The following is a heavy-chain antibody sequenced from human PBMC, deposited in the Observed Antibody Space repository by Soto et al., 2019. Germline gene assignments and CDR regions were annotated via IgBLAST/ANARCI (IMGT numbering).Heavy chain of an antibody. Sequence: SETLSLTCTVSGGSISSGRYYWSWIRQHPGKGLEWIGYIYYSGSTYYNPSLKSRVTISLDTSKNQFSLKLSSVTAADTAAYYCARGSFTVNYYYYYMDVWGKGTTVTVSS. D-gene: IGHD4-17*01. J-gene: IGHJ6*03. V-gene: IGHV4-31*03. CDR2: IYYSGST. CDR3: ARGSFTVNYYYYYMDV. CDR1: GGSISSGRYY.